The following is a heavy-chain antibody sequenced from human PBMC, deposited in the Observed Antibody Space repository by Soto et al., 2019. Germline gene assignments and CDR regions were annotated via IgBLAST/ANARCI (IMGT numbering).Heavy chain of an antibody. V-gene: IGHV1-69*01. Sequence: QMQLVQSGAEVKKPGSSVKVSCKASGGTFSSYAISWVRQAPGQGLEWMGGIIPIFGTANYAQKFQGRVTITADESTSTAYMELSSLRSEDTAVYYCARAPGVGSGTYYKEFDYWGQGTLVTVSS. CDR1: GGTFSSYA. CDR2: IIPIFGTA. D-gene: IGHD3-10*01. CDR3: ARAPGVGSGTYYKEFDY. J-gene: IGHJ4*02.